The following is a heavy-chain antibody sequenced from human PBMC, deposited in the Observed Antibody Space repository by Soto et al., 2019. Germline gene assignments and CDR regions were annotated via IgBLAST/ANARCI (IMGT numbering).Heavy chain of an antibody. D-gene: IGHD3-10*01. J-gene: IGHJ4*02. CDR2: ISGSGGST. CDR1: GFTFSSYA. V-gene: IGHV3-23*01. Sequence: EVQLLESGGGLVQPGGSLRLSCAASGFTFSSYAMSWVRQAPGKGLEWVSAISGSGGSTYYTDSVKGRFTSSSDNSKNPVHLQMNSLRAEDRAVYYCSKDGSRGVTSYFYYRGPGTLVTVSS. CDR3: SKDGSRGVTSYFYY.